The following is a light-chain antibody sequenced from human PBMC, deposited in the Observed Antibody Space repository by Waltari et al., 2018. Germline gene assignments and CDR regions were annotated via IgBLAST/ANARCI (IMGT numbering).Light chain of an antibody. CDR1: SSNIGGGYE. Sequence: QSVLTQPPSVSGAPGQRVPISCTWSSSNIGGGYEVHWYQQLPGTAPKPLIYSNFNRPSGVPDRFSGSKSGTSAFLAISGLQAEDEADYYCQSYDSSLRDVFGTGTKVTVL. CDR3: QSYDSSLRDV. CDR2: SNF. J-gene: IGLJ1*01. V-gene: IGLV1-40*01.